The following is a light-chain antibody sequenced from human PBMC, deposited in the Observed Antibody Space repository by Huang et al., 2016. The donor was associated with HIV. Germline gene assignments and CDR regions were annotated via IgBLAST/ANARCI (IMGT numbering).Light chain of an antibody. CDR3: QQVYSTPWT. CDR2: AAA. Sequence: DIQMTQYPSSLSASVGDRVTITCRASQSINSYVNWYQQKPEKAPNVLIYAAARLESGGPSRFSGSGSGTDFTLTISSLQPEDFATYCCQQVYSTPWTFGQGTKVEIK. J-gene: IGKJ1*01. V-gene: IGKV1-39*01. CDR1: QSINSY.